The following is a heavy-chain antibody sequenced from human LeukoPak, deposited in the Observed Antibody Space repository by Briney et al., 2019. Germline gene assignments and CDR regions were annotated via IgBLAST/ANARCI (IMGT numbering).Heavy chain of an antibody. Sequence: PGGSLRLSCAASGFTFSSYGMHWVRQAPGKGLEWVAVIWYDGSNKYYADSVKGRFTISRDNSENTLYLQMNSLRAEDTAVYYCARVSSSWYQGFDYWGQGTLVTVSS. CDR2: IWYDGSNK. V-gene: IGHV3-33*08. J-gene: IGHJ4*02. CDR1: GFTFSSYG. CDR3: ARVSSSWYQGFDY. D-gene: IGHD6-13*01.